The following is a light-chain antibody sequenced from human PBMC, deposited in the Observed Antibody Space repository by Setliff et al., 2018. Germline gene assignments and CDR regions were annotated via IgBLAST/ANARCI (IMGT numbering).Light chain of an antibody. Sequence: DIQMTQSPSTLSASVGDRVTINCRASQIITGWLAWYQQKPGKAPNLLIYKASALESGVPPRFSGSGSGTEFTLTISSLQPDDLATYYCQQYHSFPLTYGGGTKVDIK. J-gene: IGKJ4*01. CDR2: KAS. V-gene: IGKV1-5*03. CDR3: QQYHSFPLT. CDR1: QIITGW.